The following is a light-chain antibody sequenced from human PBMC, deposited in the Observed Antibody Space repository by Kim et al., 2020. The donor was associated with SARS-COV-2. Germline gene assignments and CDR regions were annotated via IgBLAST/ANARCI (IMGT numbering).Light chain of an antibody. CDR2: AVS. Sequence: DIQMTQSPSSLSASVGDRVTITCRASQRVSPWVAWYQQKPGKAPKLLIYAVSTLESGVPSRFSGSGSGTEFTLTVSSLQPDDFATYYCQDYDSFSFGQGTKVDIK. CDR1: QRVSPW. V-gene: IGKV1-5*01. CDR3: QDYDSFS. J-gene: IGKJ2*01.